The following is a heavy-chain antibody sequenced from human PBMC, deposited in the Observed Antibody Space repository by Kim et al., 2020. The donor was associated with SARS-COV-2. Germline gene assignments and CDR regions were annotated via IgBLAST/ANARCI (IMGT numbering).Heavy chain of an antibody. V-gene: IGHV3-9*01. CDR3: AKGLGFCSSSSCPPDY. CDR1: GFTFDDYA. CDR2: ISRNSASI. D-gene: IGHD2-2*01. Sequence: GGSLRLSCAASGFTFDDYAMHWIRQPPGKGLEWVSGISRNSASIGYTDSVKGRFTISRDNAKNSLYLQMNSLRAEDTALYYCAKGLGFCSSSSCPPDYWGQGTLVTVSS. J-gene: IGHJ4*02.